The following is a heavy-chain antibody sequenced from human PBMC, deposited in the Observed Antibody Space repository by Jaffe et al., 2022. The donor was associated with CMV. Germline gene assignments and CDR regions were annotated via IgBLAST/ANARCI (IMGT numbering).Heavy chain of an antibody. Sequence: QLQLQESGPGLVKPSETLSLTCTVSGGSISSSSYYWGWIRQPPGKGLEWIGSIYYSGSTYYNPSLKSRVTISVDTSKNQFSLKLSSVTAADTAVYYCAGTRNRYYYDSSGYFVAFDIWGQGTMVTVSS. CDR3: AGTRNRYYYDSSGYFVAFDI. D-gene: IGHD3-22*01. CDR1: GGSISSSSYY. CDR2: IYYSGST. V-gene: IGHV4-39*01. J-gene: IGHJ3*02.